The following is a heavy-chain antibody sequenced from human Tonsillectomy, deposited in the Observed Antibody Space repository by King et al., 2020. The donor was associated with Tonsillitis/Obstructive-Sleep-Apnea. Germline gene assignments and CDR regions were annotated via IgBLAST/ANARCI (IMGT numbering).Heavy chain of an antibody. D-gene: IGHD2-2*01. CDR1: GYSFTSYW. V-gene: IGHV5-51*01. CDR3: ARDLGYCSSTSCYDFDY. Sequence: VQLVESGAEVKKPGESLKISCKGSGYSFTSYWIGWVRQMPGKGLEWMVIIYPGDSDTRYSASFQGQVTISADKSISTAYLQWSSLKASDTAMYYCARDLGYCSSTSCYDFDYWGQGTLVTVSS. J-gene: IGHJ4*02. CDR2: IYPGDSDT.